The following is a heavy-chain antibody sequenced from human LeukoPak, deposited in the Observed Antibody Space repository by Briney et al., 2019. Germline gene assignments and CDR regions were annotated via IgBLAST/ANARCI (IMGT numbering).Heavy chain of an antibody. CDR1: GGSISSSSYY. V-gene: IGHV4-39*01. D-gene: IGHD2-2*01. CDR2: IYYSGST. CDR3: ARTRKDLGYCSSTSCYIFDY. J-gene: IGHJ4*02. Sequence: SETLSLTCTVSGGSISSSSYYWGWIRQPPGKGLEWIGSIYYSGSTYYNPSLKSRVTISVDTSKNQFSLKLSSVTAADTAVYYCARTRKDLGYCSSTSCYIFDYWGQGTLVTVSS.